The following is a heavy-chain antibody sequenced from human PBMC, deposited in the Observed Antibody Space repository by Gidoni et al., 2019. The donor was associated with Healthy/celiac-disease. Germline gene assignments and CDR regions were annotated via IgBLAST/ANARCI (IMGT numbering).Heavy chain of an antibody. CDR3: ARGGPVFGSGGSSQDLADAFDI. J-gene: IGHJ3*02. V-gene: IGHV1-46*03. Sequence: QVQLVQSGAEVKKPGASVKVSCQASGYTFTSSYMHWVRQAPGQGLEWMGIINPGGGSTSYAQKFQGRVTMTRDTSTSTVYMELSSLRSEDTAVYYCARGGPVFGSGGSSQDLADAFDIWGQGTMVTVSS. D-gene: IGHD2-15*01. CDR1: GYTFTSSY. CDR2: INPGGGST.